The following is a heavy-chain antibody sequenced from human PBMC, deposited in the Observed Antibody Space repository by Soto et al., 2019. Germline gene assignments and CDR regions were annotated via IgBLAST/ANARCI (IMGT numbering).Heavy chain of an antibody. CDR1: GFTFSSYA. V-gene: IGHV3-23*01. CDR3: AKSGMVAAQSELDAFDI. CDR2: ISGSGGST. J-gene: IGHJ3*02. D-gene: IGHD2-15*01. Sequence: EVQLLESGGGLVQPGGSLRLSCAASGFTFSSYAMSWVRQAPGKGLEWVSAISGSGGSTYYADSVKGRFTISRDNSRNTLDLQRNSLRADDTAVYYCAKSGMVAAQSELDAFDIWGQGTMVTVSS.